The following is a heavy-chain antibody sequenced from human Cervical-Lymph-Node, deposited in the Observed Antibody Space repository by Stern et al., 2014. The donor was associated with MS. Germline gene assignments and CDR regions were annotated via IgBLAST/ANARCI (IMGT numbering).Heavy chain of an antibody. CDR2: IIPIFGIA. J-gene: IGHJ3*02. Sequence: DQLVESGAEVKKPGSSVKVSCKASGGTFSSYAISWVRQAPGQGLEWMGGIIPIFGIANYALKFQGRVTFTADKSTSTAYMELSSLRSEDTAVYYCARTDTAMATKHAFDIWGQGTMVTVSS. D-gene: IGHD5-18*01. V-gene: IGHV1-69*17. CDR1: GGTFSSYA. CDR3: ARTDTAMATKHAFDI.